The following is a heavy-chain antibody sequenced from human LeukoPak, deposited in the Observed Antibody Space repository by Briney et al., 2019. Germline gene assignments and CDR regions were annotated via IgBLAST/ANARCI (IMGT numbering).Heavy chain of an antibody. CDR2: VYSSGGT. D-gene: IGHD5-24*01. Sequence: KPSETLSLTCTVSGGSISSYYWNWIRQPPGKGLEWIGYVYSSGGTNYNPSLKSRVTISVDTSKNQFSLKLNSVTAADTAVYYCARRMSHLYNFEYWGQGTLVTVSS. V-gene: IGHV4-59*08. CDR1: GGSISSYY. CDR3: ARRMSHLYNFEY. J-gene: IGHJ4*02.